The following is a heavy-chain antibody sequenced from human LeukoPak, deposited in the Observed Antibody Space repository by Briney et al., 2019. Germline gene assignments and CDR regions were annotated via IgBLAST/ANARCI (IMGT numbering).Heavy chain of an antibody. Sequence: ASVKVSCKASGYTFTSYGISWVRQAPGQGLEWMGWISAYNGNTNYAQKLQGRVTMTTDTSTSTAYMELRSLRSDDPAVYYCARGVAAAITDWSDPWGQGTLVTVSS. CDR3: ARGVAAAITDWSDP. CDR2: ISAYNGNT. V-gene: IGHV1-18*01. J-gene: IGHJ5*02. D-gene: IGHD2-2*02. CDR1: GYTFTSYG.